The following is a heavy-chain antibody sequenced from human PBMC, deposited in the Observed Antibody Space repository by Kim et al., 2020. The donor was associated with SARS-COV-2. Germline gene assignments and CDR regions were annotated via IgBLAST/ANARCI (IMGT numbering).Heavy chain of an antibody. CDR3: ARQGPGGYYGSGSYFNWFDP. Sequence: RVTISVDTSKNQFSLKLSSVTAADTAVYYCARQGPGGYYGSGSYFNWFDPWGQGTLVTVSS. J-gene: IGHJ5*02. D-gene: IGHD3-10*01. V-gene: IGHV4-34*01.